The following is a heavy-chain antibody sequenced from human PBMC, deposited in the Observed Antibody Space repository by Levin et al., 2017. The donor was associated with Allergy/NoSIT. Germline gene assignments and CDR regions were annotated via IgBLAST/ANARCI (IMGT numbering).Heavy chain of an antibody. CDR3: ARDTMVRGIKYYYYGMDV. CDR2: VNSDGSST. CDR1: GFTFSSYW. D-gene: IGHD3-10*01. Sequence: GESLKISCAASGFTFSSYWMDWVRQAPGKGLVWVSRVNSDGSSTSYADSVKGRFTISRDNAKNTLYLQMNSLRAEDTAVYYCARDTMVRGIKYYYYGMDVWGQGTTVTVSS. V-gene: IGHV3-74*01. J-gene: IGHJ6*02.